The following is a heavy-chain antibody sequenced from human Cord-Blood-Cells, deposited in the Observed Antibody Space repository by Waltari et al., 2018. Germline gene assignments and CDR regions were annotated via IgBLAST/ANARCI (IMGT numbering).Heavy chain of an antibody. D-gene: IGHD3-9*01. CDR1: GYY. J-gene: IGHJ4*02. CDR3: ARGLRGLRYFDWLLPEYYFDY. Sequence: GYYWSWIRQPPGKGLEWIGEINHSGSTNYNPSLKSRVTISVDTSKNQFSLKLSSVTAADTAVYYCARGLRGLRYFDWLLPEYYFDYWGQGTLVTVSS. CDR2: INHSGST. V-gene: IGHV4-34*01.